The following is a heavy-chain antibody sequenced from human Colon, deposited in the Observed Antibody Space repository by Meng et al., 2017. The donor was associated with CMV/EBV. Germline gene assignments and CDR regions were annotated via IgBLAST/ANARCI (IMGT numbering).Heavy chain of an antibody. CDR3: AKGKGYSYGAYFDY. CDR1: GFTCSSNG. V-gene: IGHV3-33*06. Sequence: SGFTCSSNGMNWGRQAQGKGLEGVEGKWDDGSKKYDADSGKGRFTSSRDNSKNTLYLQRNRLRAEETAVYYCAKGKGYSYGAYFDYWGQGTLVTVSS. CDR2: KWDDGSKK. J-gene: IGHJ4*02. D-gene: IGHD5-18*01.